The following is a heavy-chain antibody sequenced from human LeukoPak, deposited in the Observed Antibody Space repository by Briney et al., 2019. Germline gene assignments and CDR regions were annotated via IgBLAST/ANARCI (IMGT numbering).Heavy chain of an antibody. CDR2: IYTSGST. D-gene: IGHD3-3*01. V-gene: IGHV4-61*02. J-gene: IGHJ5*02. Sequence: SETLSLTCTVSGGSISSGSYYWSWIRQPAGKGLVWIGRIYTSGSTNYNPSLKSRVTISVDTSKNQFSLKLSSVTAADTAVYYCARGQLRFLEWLSFNWFDPWGQGTLVTVSS. CDR1: GGSISSGSYY. CDR3: ARGQLRFLEWLSFNWFDP.